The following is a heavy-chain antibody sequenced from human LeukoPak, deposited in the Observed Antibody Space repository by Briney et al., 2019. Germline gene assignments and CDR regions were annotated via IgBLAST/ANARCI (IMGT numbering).Heavy chain of an antibody. J-gene: IGHJ3*02. CDR2: IYTSGYT. CDR3: ARYFDAAGAPVGENGDDAFDI. CDR1: GISVSSDY. D-gene: IGHD3-3*01. V-gene: IGHV3-66*01. Sequence: GGSLRLSCAASGISVSSDYMSWVRQAPGKGLECVSFIYTSGYTHYADSVKGRCTISRDISKNILYLQMNSLRAEDTATYYCARYFDAAGAPVGENGDDAFDIWGQGTMVIVSS.